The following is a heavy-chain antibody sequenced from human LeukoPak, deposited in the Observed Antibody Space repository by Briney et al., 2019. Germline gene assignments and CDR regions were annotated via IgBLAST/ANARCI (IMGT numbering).Heavy chain of an antibody. V-gene: IGHV1-46*01. CDR1: GYTFTSYY. J-gene: IGHJ4*02. Sequence: ASVKVSCKASGYTFTSYYMHWVRQAPGQGLERMGIINPSGGGTSYAQKFQGRVTMTRDTSTSTVYMELSSLRSEDTAVYYCAREGGPYYDSSGYYPPDYWGQGTLVTVSS. D-gene: IGHD3-22*01. CDR2: INPSGGGT. CDR3: AREGGPYYDSSGYYPPDY.